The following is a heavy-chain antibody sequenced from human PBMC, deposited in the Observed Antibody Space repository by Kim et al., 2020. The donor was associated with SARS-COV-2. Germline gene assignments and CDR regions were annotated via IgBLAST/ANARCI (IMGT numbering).Heavy chain of an antibody. Sequence: PSFQGQVTTSADKSISTAYLQWSSLKASDTAMYYCARHWGSSSSGGDFDYWGQGTLVTVSS. D-gene: IGHD6-6*01. V-gene: IGHV5-51*01. CDR3: ARHWGSSSSGGDFDY. J-gene: IGHJ4*02.